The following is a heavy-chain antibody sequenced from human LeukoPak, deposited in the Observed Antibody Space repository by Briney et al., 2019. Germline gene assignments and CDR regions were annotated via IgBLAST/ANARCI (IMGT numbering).Heavy chain of an antibody. CDR2: ISGSGGST. V-gene: IGHV3-23*01. CDR3: AKVQRLAQKDTSDY. J-gene: IGHJ4*02. Sequence: GGSLRLSCAASGFTFSSYAMSWVRQAPGKGLEWVSAISGSGGSTYYADSVEGRFTISRDNSKNTLYLQMNSLRAEDTAVYYCAKVQRLAQKDTSDYWGQGTLVTVSS. D-gene: IGHD2-15*01. CDR1: GFTFSSYA.